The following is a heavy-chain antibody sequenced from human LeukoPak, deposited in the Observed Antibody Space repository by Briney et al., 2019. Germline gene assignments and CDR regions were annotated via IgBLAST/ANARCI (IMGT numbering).Heavy chain of an antibody. D-gene: IGHD3-22*01. Sequence: GGSLRLSCAASGFTFSGSAMHWVRQAAGKGLEWVGRIRSKANSYATAYAASVKGTFTISRDDSKNTAYLQMNSLKTEDTAVYYCTRGLPYYYDSSGYPLDAFDIWGQGTMVTVSS. V-gene: IGHV3-73*01. CDR3: TRGLPYYYDSSGYPLDAFDI. CDR1: GFTFSGSA. CDR2: IRSKANSYAT. J-gene: IGHJ3*02.